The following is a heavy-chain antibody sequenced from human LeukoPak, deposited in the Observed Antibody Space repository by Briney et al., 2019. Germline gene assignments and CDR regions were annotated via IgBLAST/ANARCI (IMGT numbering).Heavy chain of an antibody. CDR2: IYPGDSDT. D-gene: IGHD2-15*01. J-gene: IGHJ3*02. CDR1: GYSFTSYW. Sequence: GESLKISCKGSGYSFTSYWIGWVRQMPGKGLEWMGIIYPGDSDTRYSPSFQGQVTISADKSISTAYLRWSSLKASDTAMYYCARRAPLGYCSGGSCHDAFDIWGQGTMVTVSS. CDR3: ARRAPLGYCSGGSCHDAFDI. V-gene: IGHV5-51*01.